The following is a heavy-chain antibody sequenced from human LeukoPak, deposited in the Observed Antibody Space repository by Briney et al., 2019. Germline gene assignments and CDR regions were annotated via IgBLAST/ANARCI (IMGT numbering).Heavy chain of an antibody. V-gene: IGHV3-7*05. Sequence: PGGSLSLSCAASGFTLSTYCMSWVRQAPGKGPEWVANINQEGSVKYYVDSVKGRFTISRDNAKNSLSLQMDSLRAEDTAVYYCAKGMSVAAYWFEPSGQGTLVTVSS. CDR1: GFTLSTYC. D-gene: IGHD4-23*01. CDR3: AKGMSVAAYWFEP. J-gene: IGHJ5*02. CDR2: INQEGSVK.